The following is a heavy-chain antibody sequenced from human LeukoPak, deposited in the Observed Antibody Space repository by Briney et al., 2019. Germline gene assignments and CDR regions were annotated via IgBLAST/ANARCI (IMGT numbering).Heavy chain of an antibody. J-gene: IGHJ6*02. D-gene: IGHD5-12*01. Sequence: SETLSLTCTVSGGSISSSSYYWSWIRQPPGKGLEWIGYIYYSGSTNYNPSLKSRVTISVDTSKNQFSLKLSSVTAADTAVYYCARDLDIVATGWNYGMDVWGQGTTVTVSS. CDR2: IYYSGST. CDR3: ARDLDIVATGWNYGMDV. V-gene: IGHV4-61*01. CDR1: GGSISSSSYY.